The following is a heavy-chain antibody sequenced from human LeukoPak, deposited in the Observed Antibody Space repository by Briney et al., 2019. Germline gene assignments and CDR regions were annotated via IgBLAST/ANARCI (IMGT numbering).Heavy chain of an antibody. CDR1: GFTFTSSA. V-gene: IGHV1-58*02. CDR2: IVVGSGNT. CDR3: AADEGVSSSWYYFDY. D-gene: IGHD6-13*01. J-gene: IGHJ4*02. Sequence: SVKVSCKASGFTFTSSAMQWVRQARGQRLEWIGWIVVGSGNTNYAQKFQERVTITRDMSTSTAYMELSSLRSEDTAVYYCAADEGVSSSWYYFDYWGQGTLVTVSS.